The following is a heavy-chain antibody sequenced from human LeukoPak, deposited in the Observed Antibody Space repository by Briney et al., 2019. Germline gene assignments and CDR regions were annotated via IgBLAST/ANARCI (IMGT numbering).Heavy chain of an antibody. CDR3: TRGSYGDYEY. V-gene: IGHV3-21*01. Sequence: GGSLRLSCSASRFTFSSYTMNWVRQAPGKGLEWVSSIHPSSTYIYYADSVKGRFTISRDNAQNSLYLQMNSLRAEDTAVYYCTRGSYGDYEYWGQGTLVTVSS. CDR2: IHPSSTYI. J-gene: IGHJ4*02. CDR1: RFTFSSYT. D-gene: IGHD4-17*01.